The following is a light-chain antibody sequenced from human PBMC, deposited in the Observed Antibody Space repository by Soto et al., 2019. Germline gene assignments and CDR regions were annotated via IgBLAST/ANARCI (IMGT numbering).Light chain of an antibody. CDR3: QQYHNWPIT. Sequence: EIVMTQSPATLSVSPGESATLSCRASQSVGSNLAWHQQKPGQAPRVLIYDASTRATGISARFSGSGSGTEFTLTISSLQSEDFAVYYCQQYHNWPITFGQGTRLEIK. J-gene: IGKJ5*01. V-gene: IGKV3-15*01. CDR1: QSVGSN. CDR2: DAS.